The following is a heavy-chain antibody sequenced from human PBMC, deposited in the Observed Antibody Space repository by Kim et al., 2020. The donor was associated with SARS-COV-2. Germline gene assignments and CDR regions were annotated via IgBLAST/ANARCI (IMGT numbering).Heavy chain of an antibody. Sequence: ASVKVSCKASGYTFTSYAMHWVRQAPGQRLEWMGWINAGNGNTKYSQKFQGRVTITRDTSASTAYMELSSLRSEDTAVYYCARDTVDRAMVGNWYDPRGQGTLVTVCS. V-gene: IGHV1-3*01. CDR3: ARDTVDRAMVGNWYDP. CDR1: GYTFTSYA. J-gene: IGHJ5*02. D-gene: IGHD5-18*01. CDR2: INAGNGNT.